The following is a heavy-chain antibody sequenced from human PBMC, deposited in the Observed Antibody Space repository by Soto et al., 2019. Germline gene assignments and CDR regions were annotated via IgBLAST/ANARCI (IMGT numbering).Heavy chain of an antibody. CDR2: ISWDSALI. D-gene: IGHD3-3*01. Sequence: EVQLVESGGGLVQPGRSLRLSCAASGFTFDEYAMHWVRQAPGKGLEWVASISWDSALIEYADSVRGRFIISRDNAQSSLYLQMNSLRVEDTALYYCTKDYHNYWSGYYHEWGQGTLVTVSS. J-gene: IGHJ4*02. CDR3: TKDYHNYWSGYYHE. V-gene: IGHV3-9*01. CDR1: GFTFDEYA.